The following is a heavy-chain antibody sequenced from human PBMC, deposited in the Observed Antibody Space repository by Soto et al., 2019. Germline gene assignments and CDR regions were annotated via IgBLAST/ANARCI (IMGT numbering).Heavy chain of an antibody. V-gene: IGHV3-23*01. Sequence: PGGSLRLSCAASGFTFSSYAMSWVRQAPGKGLEWVSAISGSGGSTYYADSVKGRFTISRDNSKNTLYLQMNSLRAEDTAVYYCAKGTGAITYYDFWSGSEDYYYGTDVWGQGTTVTVSS. J-gene: IGHJ6*02. D-gene: IGHD3-3*01. CDR1: GFTFSSYA. CDR3: AKGTGAITYYDFWSGSEDYYYGTDV. CDR2: ISGSGGST.